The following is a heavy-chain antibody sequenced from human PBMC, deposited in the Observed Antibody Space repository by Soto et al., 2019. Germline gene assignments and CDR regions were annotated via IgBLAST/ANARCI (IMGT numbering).Heavy chain of an antibody. CDR3: AKGGYSGYDYGDY. J-gene: IGHJ4*02. D-gene: IGHD5-12*01. V-gene: IGHV3-30*18. CDR1: GFTFSSYG. CDR2: ISYDGSNK. Sequence: QVQLVESGGGVVQPGRSLRLSCAASGFTFSSYGMHWVRQAPGKGLEWVGVISYDGSNKYYADSVKGRFSISRDNSRKKLYMQMNSLRAEDTAVYYCAKGGYSGYDYGDYWGQGTLVTVSS.